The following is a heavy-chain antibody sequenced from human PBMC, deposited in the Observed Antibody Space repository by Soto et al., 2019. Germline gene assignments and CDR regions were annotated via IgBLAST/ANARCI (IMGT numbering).Heavy chain of an antibody. CDR2: IKQDGSEK. J-gene: IGHJ5*02. CDR1: GFTFSSYW. V-gene: IGHV3-7*01. D-gene: IGHD2-15*01. CDR3: ASLTPRRYCSGGSCLNWFDP. Sequence: EVQLVESGGGLVQPGGSLRLSCAASGFTFSSYWMSWVRQAPGKGLEWVANIKQDGSEKYYVDSVKGRFTISRDNAKNSLYLQMNSLRAEDTAVYYCASLTPRRYCSGGSCLNWFDPWGQGTLVTVSS.